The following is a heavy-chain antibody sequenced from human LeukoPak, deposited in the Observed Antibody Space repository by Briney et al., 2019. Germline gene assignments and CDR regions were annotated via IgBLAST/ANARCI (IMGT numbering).Heavy chain of an antibody. V-gene: IGHV3-23*01. CDR1: GFTFGSYA. D-gene: IGHD6-19*01. J-gene: IGHJ4*02. Sequence: PRGSLRLSCAASGFTFGSYAMYGVRQAPGKVLEWVSGISGSGGSTFYADSVKGRFTISRDNSENTVYLQMNSLRADDTAVYYCAKTTAGYSSGRYPGWPVDYWGQGTLVTVSS. CDR2: ISGSGGST. CDR3: AKTTAGYSSGRYPGWPVDY.